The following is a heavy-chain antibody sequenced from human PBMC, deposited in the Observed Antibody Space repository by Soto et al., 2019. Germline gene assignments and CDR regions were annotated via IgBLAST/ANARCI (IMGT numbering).Heavy chain of an antibody. Sequence: QVQLQESGPGLVKPSETLSLTCTVSGGSISGYYWSWIRQPPGKGLEWIGYIYYSGSTNYNPSLKSRVPISVDPSKNHFSLELSSVTAADTAVYFCARRLGARYGMDVWGQGNTVTVSS. CDR2: IYYSGST. D-gene: IGHD1-26*01. V-gene: IGHV4-59*01. CDR1: GGSISGYY. J-gene: IGHJ6*02. CDR3: ARRLGARYGMDV.